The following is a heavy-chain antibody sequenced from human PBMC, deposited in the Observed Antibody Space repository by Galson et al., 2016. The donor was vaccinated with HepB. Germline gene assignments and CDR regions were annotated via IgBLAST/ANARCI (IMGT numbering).Heavy chain of an antibody. CDR3: AKHGGFDY. J-gene: IGHJ4*01. V-gene: IGHV3-30-3*02. CDR2: VSYYGTNK. CDR1: GFIFSSYA. Sequence: SLRLSCAASGFIFSSYAMHWVRQAPGKGLEWVAVVSYYGTNKYYADSVKGRFTISRDNSNNTLYLYMNSLRAGDTAVYYCAKHGGFDYWGHGALVTISS. D-gene: IGHD2-15*01.